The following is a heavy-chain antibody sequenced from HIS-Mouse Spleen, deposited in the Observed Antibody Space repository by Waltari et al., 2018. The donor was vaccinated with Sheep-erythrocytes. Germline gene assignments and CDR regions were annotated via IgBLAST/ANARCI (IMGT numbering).Heavy chain of an antibody. CDR1: GFTFSSYG. Sequence: QVQLVESGGGVVQPGRSRRLSCAASGFTFSSYGMHWVRQAPGKGLEWVAVISYDGSNKYYADSVKGRFTISRDNSKNTLYLQMNSLRAEDTAVYYCAKVGATGWFDPWGQGTLVTVSS. CDR2: ISYDGSNK. CDR3: AKVGATGWFDP. J-gene: IGHJ5*02. D-gene: IGHD1-26*01. V-gene: IGHV3-30*18.